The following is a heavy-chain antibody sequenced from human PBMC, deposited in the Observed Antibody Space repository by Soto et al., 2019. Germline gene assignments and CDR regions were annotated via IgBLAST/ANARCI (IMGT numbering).Heavy chain of an antibody. J-gene: IGHJ4*02. Sequence: GGSLRLSCAASGFTFSSYSMNWVRQAPGKGLEWVSSISSSSSYIYYADSVKGRLTISRDNAKNSRYLQMNSLRAEDTAVYYCARAAWEVVPAAIGSAPGSYYFDYWGQGTLVTVSS. CDR2: ISSSSSYI. CDR3: ARAAWEVVPAAIGSAPGSYYFDY. D-gene: IGHD2-2*01. V-gene: IGHV3-21*01. CDR1: GFTFSSYS.